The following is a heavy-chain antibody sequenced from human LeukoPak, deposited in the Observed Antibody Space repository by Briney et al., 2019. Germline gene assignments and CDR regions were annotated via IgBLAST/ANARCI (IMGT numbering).Heavy chain of an antibody. J-gene: IGHJ4*02. D-gene: IGHD2-2*01. Sequence: GGSLRLSCAASGFTFSSYAMSWVRQAPGKGLEWVSAISGSGGSTYYVDSVKGRFTISRDNSKNTLYLQMNSLRAEDTAVYYCAKELYCSSTSCYAGHFDYWGQGTLVTVSS. CDR3: AKELYCSSTSCYAGHFDY. CDR2: ISGSGGST. CDR1: GFTFSSYA. V-gene: IGHV3-23*01.